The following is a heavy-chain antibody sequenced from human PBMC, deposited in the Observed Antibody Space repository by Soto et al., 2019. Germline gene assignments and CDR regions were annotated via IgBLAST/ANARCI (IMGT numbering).Heavy chain of an antibody. D-gene: IGHD2-2*01. J-gene: IGHJ4*01. CDR2: ITWNSGNI. V-gene: IGHV3-9*01. Sequence: EVQLVESGGGLVRPGRSLRLSCTASGFTFDDYVMHWVRQAPGRGLEWVSGITWNSGNIAYADSVKGRFTIARDDDNNSLYLQMNSLIPEDTALYYCVKDSYADFHRVLSTAEYFFDYWGHGTLVTVSS. CDR3: VKDSYADFHRVLSTAEYFFDY. CDR1: GFTFDDYV.